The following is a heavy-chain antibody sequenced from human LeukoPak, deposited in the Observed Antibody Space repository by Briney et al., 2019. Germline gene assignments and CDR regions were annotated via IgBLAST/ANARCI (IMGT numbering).Heavy chain of an antibody. CDR3: AKDPAKGPMSPRWYFDL. CDR2: ISVSVGVI. V-gene: IGHV3-23*01. Sequence: PGGSLRLSCAVSGFTFSSYDMCWVRQAPGQGLEWVSDISVSVGVIYDAESEKVRFTISKDNSKNRLYLQMNSLRAEDTAVYYCAKDPAKGPMSPRWYFDLWGRGTLVTVSS. CDR1: GFTFSSYD. J-gene: IGHJ2*01.